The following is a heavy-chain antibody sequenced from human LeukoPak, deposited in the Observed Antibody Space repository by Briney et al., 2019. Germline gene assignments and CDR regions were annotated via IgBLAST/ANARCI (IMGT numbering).Heavy chain of an antibody. CDR3: ARRQAITMVRGVISH. Sequence: TLSLTCTVSGGSISSGSYYWSWIRQPAGKGLEWIGRIYTSGSTNYNPSLKSRVTISVDTSKNQFSLKLSSVTAADTAVYYCARRQAITMVRGVISHWGQGTLVTVSS. J-gene: IGHJ4*02. D-gene: IGHD3-10*01. CDR1: GGSISSGSYY. CDR2: IYTSGST. V-gene: IGHV4-61*02.